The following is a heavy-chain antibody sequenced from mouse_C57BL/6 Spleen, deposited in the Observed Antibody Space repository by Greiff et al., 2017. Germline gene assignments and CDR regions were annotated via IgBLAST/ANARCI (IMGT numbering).Heavy chain of an antibody. J-gene: IGHJ2*01. V-gene: IGHV1-64*01. CDR3: ARSSAGEYFDY. Sequence: QVQLQQPGAELVKPGASVKLSCKASGYTFTSYWMHWVKQRPGQGLEWIGMIHPNSGSTNYNEKFKSKATLTVDKSSSTAYMQLRSLTSEDSAVYYWARSSAGEYFDYWGQGTTLTVSS. D-gene: IGHD4-1*01. CDR2: IHPNSGST. CDR1: GYTFTSYW.